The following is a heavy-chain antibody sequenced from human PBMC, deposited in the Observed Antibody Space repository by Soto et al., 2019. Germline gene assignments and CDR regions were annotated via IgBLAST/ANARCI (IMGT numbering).Heavy chain of an antibody. J-gene: IGHJ6*02. CDR1: GFSLTTARMG. Sequence: QVTLKESGPVLVKPTETLTLTCNVSGFSLTTARMGVSWIRQSPGKALEFVAQIFWNDEITYSTSLKSRLTISKDTSKSQVVLTMTNMGPVDTAPYFCARVRYEFWAHNFYGMDVWGQGTTVTVSS. CDR3: ARVRYEFWAHNFYGMDV. V-gene: IGHV2-26*01. D-gene: IGHD3-3*01. CDR2: IFWNDEI.